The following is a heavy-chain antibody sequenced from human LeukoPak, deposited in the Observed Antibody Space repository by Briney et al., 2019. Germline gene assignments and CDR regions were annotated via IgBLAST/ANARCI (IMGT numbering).Heavy chain of an antibody. J-gene: IGHJ6*03. CDR3: ARGGEMATTGGKYYYYYMDV. CDR2: IYTSGST. V-gene: IGHV4-4*07. CDR1: GGSISSYY. D-gene: IGHD5-24*01. Sequence: RSSETLSLTCTVSGGSISSYYWSWIRQPAGKGLEWIGRIYTSGSTNYNPSLKSRVTISVDTSKNQFSLKLSSVTAADTAVYYCARGGEMATTGGKYYYYYMDVWGKGTMVTVSS.